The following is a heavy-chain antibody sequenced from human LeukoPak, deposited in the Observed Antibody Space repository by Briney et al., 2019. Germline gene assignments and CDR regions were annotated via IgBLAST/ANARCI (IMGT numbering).Heavy chain of an antibody. Sequence: MPSETLSLTCAVYGGSFSGYYWSWIRQPPGKGLEWIGEINHSGSTNYNPSLKSRVTISVDTSKNQFSLKLSSVTAADTAVYYCARESRRRDGYNYDYYYYMDVWGKGTTVTVSS. V-gene: IGHV4-34*01. CDR1: GGSFSGYY. CDR2: INHSGST. J-gene: IGHJ6*03. CDR3: ARESRRRDGYNYDYYYYMDV. D-gene: IGHD5-24*01.